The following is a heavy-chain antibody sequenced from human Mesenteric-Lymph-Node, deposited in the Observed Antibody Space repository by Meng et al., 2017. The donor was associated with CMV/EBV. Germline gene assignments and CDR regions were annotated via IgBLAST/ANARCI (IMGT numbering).Heavy chain of an antibody. Sequence: GESLKISCAASGIDFSTYAMSWVRQAPGTGLEWVSVIYAGGSSTYYADSVKGRFTISRDNSKNTLFLQMSFLRAEDTAVYYCAKWDYSYGMDVWGQGTTVTVSS. CDR1: GIDFSTYA. V-gene: IGHV3-23*03. J-gene: IGHJ6*02. CDR3: AKWDYSYGMDV. CDR2: IYAGGSST.